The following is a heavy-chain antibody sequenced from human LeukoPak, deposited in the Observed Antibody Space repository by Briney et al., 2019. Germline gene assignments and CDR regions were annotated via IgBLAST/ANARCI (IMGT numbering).Heavy chain of an antibody. CDR3: ARVSSGSYSGYYYYYMDV. V-gene: IGHV3-74*01. D-gene: IGHD1-26*01. CDR1: GFTFSNYW. Sequence: GGSLRLSCAASGFTFSNYWVHWVRQAPGKGLVWVSRINSDGSSTSYADSVKGRFTISRDNAKNTLYLQMNSLRAEDTAVYYCARVSSGSYSGYYYYYMDVWGKGTTVTVSS. J-gene: IGHJ6*03. CDR2: INSDGSST.